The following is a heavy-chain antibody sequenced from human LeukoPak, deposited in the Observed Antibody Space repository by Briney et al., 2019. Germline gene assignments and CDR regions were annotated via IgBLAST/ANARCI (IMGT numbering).Heavy chain of an antibody. CDR2: VSYDGNTK. D-gene: IGHD3-10*01. CDR1: GFTFSSYG. J-gene: IGHJ5*02. CDR3: ARERGDILMPNWFDP. V-gene: IGHV3-30*03. Sequence: GGSLRLSCAATGFTFSSYGMHWVRQAPGKGLEWVAVVSYDGNTKYYADSVKGRFTISRDNSKKTLYLQMNSLRAEDTAVYYCARERGDILMPNWFDPWGQGTLVTVSS.